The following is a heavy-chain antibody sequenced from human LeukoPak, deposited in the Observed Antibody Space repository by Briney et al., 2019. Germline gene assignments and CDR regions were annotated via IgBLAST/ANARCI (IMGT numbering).Heavy chain of an antibody. CDR1: GFTFSNYA. CDR3: AGVRYQLLRSAFDI. D-gene: IGHD2-2*01. CDR2: ISSSSSYI. V-gene: IGHV3-21*01. Sequence: GGSLRLSCAACGFTFSNYAMSWVRQAPGKGLEWVSSISSSSSYIYYADSVKGRFTISRDNAKNSLYLQMNSLRAEDTAVYYCAGVRYQLLRSAFDIWGQRTMVTVSS. J-gene: IGHJ3*02.